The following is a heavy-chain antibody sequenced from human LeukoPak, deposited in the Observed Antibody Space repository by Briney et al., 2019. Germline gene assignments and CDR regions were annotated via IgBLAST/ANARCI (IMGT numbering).Heavy chain of an antibody. J-gene: IGHJ4*02. CDR2: IYYSGST. CDR1: GGSISSGGYY. V-gene: IGHV4-31*03. Sequence: SQTLSLTCTVSGGSISSGGYYWSWIRQHPGKGLEWIGYIYYSGSTYYNPSLKSRVTISVDTSMNQFSLKLSSVTAADTAVYYCARDSRGHYYYDSSGYLHGDRSLSDWGQGTLVTVSS. CDR3: ARDSRGHYYYDSSGYLHGDRSLSD. D-gene: IGHD3-22*01.